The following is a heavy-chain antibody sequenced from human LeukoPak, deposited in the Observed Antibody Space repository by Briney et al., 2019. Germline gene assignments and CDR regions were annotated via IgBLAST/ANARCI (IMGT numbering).Heavy chain of an antibody. CDR1: GDTFKTYA. Sequence: GASVKVSCKASGDTFKTYAISWVRQAPGQGFAWMGWINPNSGGTNYAQKFQGRVTMTRDTSISTAYMELSRLRSDDTAVYYCARDERYDSSGYPFDYWGQGTLVTVSS. D-gene: IGHD3-22*01. V-gene: IGHV1-2*02. CDR3: ARDERYDSSGYPFDY. CDR2: INPNSGGT. J-gene: IGHJ4*02.